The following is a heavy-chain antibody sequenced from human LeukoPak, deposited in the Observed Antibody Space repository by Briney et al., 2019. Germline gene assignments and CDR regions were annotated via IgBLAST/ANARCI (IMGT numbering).Heavy chain of an antibody. J-gene: IGHJ5*02. CDR2: IYYSGST. V-gene: IGHV4-39*07. Sequence: PSETLSLTCAVSGGSISSSSDYWGWIRQPPGKGLEWIGSIYYSGSTYYNPSLKSRVTISVDTSKNQFSLKLSSVTAADTAVYYCARGGSPWAAGEGFIWFDPWGQGTLVTVSS. CDR3: ARGGSPWAAGEGFIWFDP. CDR1: GGSISSSSDY. D-gene: IGHD6-13*01.